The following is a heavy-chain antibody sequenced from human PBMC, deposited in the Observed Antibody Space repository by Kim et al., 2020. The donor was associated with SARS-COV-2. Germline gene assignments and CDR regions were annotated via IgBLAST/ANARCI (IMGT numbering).Heavy chain of an antibody. CDR1: GFTFSNAW. CDR2: IKSKTDGGTT. CDR3: TTVFEDFWSGYYRNY. D-gene: IGHD3-3*01. V-gene: IGHV3-15*01. J-gene: IGHJ4*02. Sequence: GGSLRLSCAASGFTFSNAWMSWVRQAPGKGLEWVGRIKSKTDGGTTDYAAPVKGRFTISRDDSKNTLYLQMNSLKTEDTAVYYCTTVFEDFWSGYYRNYWGQGTLVTVSS.